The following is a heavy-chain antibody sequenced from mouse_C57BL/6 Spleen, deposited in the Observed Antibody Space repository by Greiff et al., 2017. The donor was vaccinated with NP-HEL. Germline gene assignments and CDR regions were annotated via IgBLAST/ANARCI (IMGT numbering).Heavy chain of an antibody. V-gene: IGHV1-47*01. CDR2: FHTYNDDT. D-gene: IGHD3-3*01. J-gene: IGHJ4*01. CDR3: ARPLGNGAMDY. Sequence: QVQLKESGAELVKPGASVKMSCKASGYTFTTYPLEWMKQNHGKSLEWIGNFHTYNDDTKYNEKFKGKATLTVEKSSSTVYLELSRLTSDDSAVYYCARPLGNGAMDYWGQGTSVTVAS. CDR1: GYTFTTYP.